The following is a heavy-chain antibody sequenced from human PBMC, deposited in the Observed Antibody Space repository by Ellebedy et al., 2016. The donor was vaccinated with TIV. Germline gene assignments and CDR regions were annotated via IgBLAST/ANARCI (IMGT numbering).Heavy chain of an antibody. CDR3: TTGGYGSGSEY. CDR2: ISYNSDRT. Sequence: GESLKISXAASGFTFSGYAMSWVRQAPGKGLEWVSSISYNSDRTYYADSVKGRFTISRDNSKNTLYLQMNSLRVEDTGVYYCTTGGYGSGSEYWGQGVLVTVSS. V-gene: IGHV3-23*01. CDR1: GFTFSGYA. D-gene: IGHD3-10*01. J-gene: IGHJ4*02.